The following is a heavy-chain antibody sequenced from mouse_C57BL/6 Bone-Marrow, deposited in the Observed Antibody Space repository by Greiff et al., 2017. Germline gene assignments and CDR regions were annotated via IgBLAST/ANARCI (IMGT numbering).Heavy chain of an antibody. Sequence: EVQLQQSGAELVRPGASVKLSCTASGFNIKDDYIHWVKQRPEQGLEWIGWIDPEIGVTEYASKFPGTATITSDTSSNTAYLQLSSLTSEDTAVYYCSSFDGNYFDFWGQGTPLTVAS. D-gene: IGHD2-3*01. V-gene: IGHV14-4*01. CDR1: GFNIKDDY. J-gene: IGHJ2*01. CDR3: SSFDGNYFDF. CDR2: IDPEIGVT.